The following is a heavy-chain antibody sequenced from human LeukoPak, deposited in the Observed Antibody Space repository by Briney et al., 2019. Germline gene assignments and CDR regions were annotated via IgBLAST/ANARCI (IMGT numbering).Heavy chain of an antibody. CDR3: AREGFGELSHFDY. D-gene: IGHD3-10*01. CDR2: INHSGRT. V-gene: IGHV4-34*01. Sequence: SETMSLTCAVYGGSFSGDYWSWIRQPPGRGLEWIGEINHSGRTNYNPSLKSRVTISVDTSKNQFSLKLSSVTAADTAVYYCAREGFGELSHFDYWGQGTLVTVSS. CDR1: GGSFSGDY. J-gene: IGHJ4*02.